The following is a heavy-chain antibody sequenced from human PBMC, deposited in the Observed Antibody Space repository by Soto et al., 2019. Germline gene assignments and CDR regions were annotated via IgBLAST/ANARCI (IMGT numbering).Heavy chain of an antibody. CDR1: GFTFSSYA. Sequence: PGGSLRLSCAASGFTFSSYAMHWVRQAPGKGLEWVAVISYDGSNKYYADSVKGRFTISRDNSKNTLYLQMNSLRAEDTAVYYCARDWGPGSYYLDYWGQGTLVTVSS. V-gene: IGHV3-30-3*01. J-gene: IGHJ4*02. CDR2: ISYDGSNK. D-gene: IGHD1-26*01. CDR3: ARDWGPGSYYLDY.